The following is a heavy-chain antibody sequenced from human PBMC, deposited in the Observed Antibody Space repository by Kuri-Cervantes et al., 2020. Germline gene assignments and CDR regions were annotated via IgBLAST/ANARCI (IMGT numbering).Heavy chain of an antibody. J-gene: IGHJ3*02. V-gene: IGHV3-23*01. Sequence: GESLKISCAASGFTFTNYAVAWVRQAPGKGLEWVSAIRGSGGSTYSADSVKGRFTISRDNSKNTLYLQMNSLRAEDTAVYYCARDSDIVVVPAANHDAFDIWGQGTMVTDSS. CDR2: IRGSGGST. CDR1: GFTFTNYA. D-gene: IGHD2-2*01. CDR3: ARDSDIVVVPAANHDAFDI.